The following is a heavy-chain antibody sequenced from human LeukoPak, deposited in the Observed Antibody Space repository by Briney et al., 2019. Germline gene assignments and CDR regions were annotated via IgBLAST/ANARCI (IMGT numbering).Heavy chain of an antibody. CDR1: GYTLTELS. D-gene: IGHD3-16*02. Sequence: EASVKVSCKVSGYTLTELSMHWVRQAPGKGPEXXXXXXXEDGETIYAQKFQGRVTMTEDTSTDTAYMELSSLRSEDTAVYYCATARITFGGVIVMPFDYWGQGTLVTVSS. V-gene: IGHV1-24*01. CDR2: XXXEDGET. J-gene: IGHJ4*02. CDR3: ATARITFGGVIVMPFDY.